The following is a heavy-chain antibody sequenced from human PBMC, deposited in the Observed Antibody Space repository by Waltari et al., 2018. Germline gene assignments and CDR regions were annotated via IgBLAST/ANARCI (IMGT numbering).Heavy chain of an antibody. CDR2: IFFGGGDT. D-gene: IGHD3-10*01. CDR1: GFSLGSFG. CDR3: AKDAFGNTYLDH. J-gene: IGHJ4*02. Sequence: QVQLVESGGGAVQPGMSLRLSCAASGFSLGSFGMHWVRQAPGKGLEWGALIFFGGGDTFYADSVRGRFTISRDNSKNTLYLDINSLRLDDTAIYYCAKDAFGNTYLDHWGQGTLVTVSS. V-gene: IGHV3-30*19.